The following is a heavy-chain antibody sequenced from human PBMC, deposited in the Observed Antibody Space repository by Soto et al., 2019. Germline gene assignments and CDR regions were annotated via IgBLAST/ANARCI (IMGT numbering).Heavy chain of an antibody. V-gene: IGHV3-23*01. J-gene: IGHJ6*03. Sequence: GGSLRLSCAASGFTFSSYAMNWVRQAPGKGLEWVSIISASGGSTYYADSVKGRFTISRDNSKNTLYLQMNSLRAEDTAVYYCAKGYGGDSAYDRGYYYYMDVWGKGTTVTVSS. CDR3: AKGYGGDSAYDRGYYYYMDV. CDR1: GFTFSSYA. CDR2: ISASGGST. D-gene: IGHD5-12*01.